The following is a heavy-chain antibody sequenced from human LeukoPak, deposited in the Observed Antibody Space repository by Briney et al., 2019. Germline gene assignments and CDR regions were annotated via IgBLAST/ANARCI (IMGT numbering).Heavy chain of an antibody. CDR1: GGSFSGYY. Sequence: PSETLSLTCTVYGGSFSGYYWNWIRQPPGKGLEWIGEIHHSGSTNYNPSLKSRVTISVGTSKNQFSLKLSSVTAADTAVYYCARAEAFYYASGTSSPWFDPWGQGTLVTVSS. CDR2: IHHSGST. J-gene: IGHJ5*02. D-gene: IGHD3-10*01. V-gene: IGHV4-34*01. CDR3: ARAEAFYYASGTSSPWFDP.